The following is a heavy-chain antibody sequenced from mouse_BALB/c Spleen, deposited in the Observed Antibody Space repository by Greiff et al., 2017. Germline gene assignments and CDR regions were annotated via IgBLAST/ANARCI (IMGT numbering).Heavy chain of an antibody. V-gene: IGHV5-6-3*01. J-gene: IGHJ4*01. CDR1: GFTFSSYG. CDR2: INSNGGST. CDR3: ARDRGSFYYAMDY. D-gene: IGHD1-2*01. Sequence: EVMLVESGGGLVQPGGSLKLSCAASGFTFSSYGMSWVRQTPDKRLELVATINSNGGSTYYPDSVKGRFTISRDNAKNTLYLQMSSLKSEDTAMYYCARDRGSFYYAMDYWGQGTSVTVSS.